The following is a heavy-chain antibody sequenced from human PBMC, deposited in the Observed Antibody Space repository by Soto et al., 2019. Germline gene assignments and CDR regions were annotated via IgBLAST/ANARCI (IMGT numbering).Heavy chain of an antibody. V-gene: IGHV4-4*07. J-gene: IGHJ5*02. Sequence: SETLSLTCTVSGGSISSYYWSRIRQPAGKGLEWIGRIYTSGSTNYNPPLKSRVTMSVDTSKNQFSLKLSSVTAADTAVYYCAREKEYSSSPRGRFDPWGQGTLVTVSS. D-gene: IGHD6-13*01. CDR1: GGSISSYY. CDR3: AREKEYSSSPRGRFDP. CDR2: IYTSGST.